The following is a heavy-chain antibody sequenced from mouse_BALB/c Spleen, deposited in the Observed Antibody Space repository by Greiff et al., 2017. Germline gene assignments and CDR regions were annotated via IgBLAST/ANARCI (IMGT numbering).Heavy chain of an antibody. J-gene: IGHJ3*01. Sequence: VQRVESGAELVRPGTSVKVSCKASGYAFTNYLIEWVKQRPGQGLEWIGVINPGSGGTNYNEKFKGKATLTADKSSSTAYMQLSSLTSDDSAVYFCARAGYYGSSLAWFAYWGQGTLVTVSA. V-gene: IGHV1-54*03. CDR2: INPGSGGT. D-gene: IGHD1-1*01. CDR1: GYAFTNYL. CDR3: ARAGYYGSSLAWFAY.